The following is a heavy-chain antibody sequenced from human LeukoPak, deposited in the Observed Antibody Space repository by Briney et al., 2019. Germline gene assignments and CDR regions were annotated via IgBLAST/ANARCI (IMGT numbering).Heavy chain of an antibody. CDR1: GGSFSGYY. Sequence: PSETLSLTCAVYGGSFSGYYWSWIRQPPGKGLEWIGEINHSGSTNYNPSLKGRVTISVDTSKNQFSLKLSSVTAADTAVYYCARDIPVAGTYYFDYWGQGTLVTVSS. D-gene: IGHD6-19*01. CDR3: ARDIPVAGTYYFDY. J-gene: IGHJ4*02. V-gene: IGHV4-34*01. CDR2: INHSGST.